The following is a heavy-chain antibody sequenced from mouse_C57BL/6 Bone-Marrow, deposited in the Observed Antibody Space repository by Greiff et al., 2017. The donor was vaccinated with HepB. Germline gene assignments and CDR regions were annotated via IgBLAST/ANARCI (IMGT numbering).Heavy chain of an antibody. CDR2: IDPENGDT. CDR3: SYSNYVAY. Sequence: EVKLMESGAELVRPGASVKLSCTASGFNIKDDYMHWVKQRPEQGLEWIGWIDPENGDTEYASKFQGKATITADTSSNTAYLQLSSLTSEDTAVYYCSYSNYVAYWGQGTLVTVSA. V-gene: IGHV14-4*01. J-gene: IGHJ3*01. D-gene: IGHD2-5*01. CDR1: GFNIKDDY.